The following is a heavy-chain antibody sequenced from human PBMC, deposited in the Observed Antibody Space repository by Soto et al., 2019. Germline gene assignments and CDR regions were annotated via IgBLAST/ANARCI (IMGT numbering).Heavy chain of an antibody. CDR2: INAGNGNT. Sequence: QVPLVQSGAEVKKPGASVKVSCKASGYTFTSYAMHWVRQAPGQRLEWMGWINAGNGNTKYSQKFQGRVTITRDTSASTAYMELSSLRSEDTAVYYCARVVYYYDSSGPLDYWGQGTLVTVSS. V-gene: IGHV1-3*01. CDR3: ARVVYYYDSSGPLDY. CDR1: GYTFTSYA. J-gene: IGHJ4*02. D-gene: IGHD3-22*01.